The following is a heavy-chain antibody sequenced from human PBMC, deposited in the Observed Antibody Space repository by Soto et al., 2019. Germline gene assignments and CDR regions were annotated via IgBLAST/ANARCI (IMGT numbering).Heavy chain of an antibody. CDR2: CSSNGIST. Sequence: PGGSLRLSCAASGFTFSSYVRYWVRQAPGKGLEYVSACSSNGISTYYADSVKGRFTISRDNAKNSLYLQINSLRDEDTAVYYCAREGGNLNWFDPWGQGTLVTVSS. CDR3: AREGGNLNWFDP. J-gene: IGHJ5*02. V-gene: IGHV3-64*04. D-gene: IGHD1-26*01. CDR1: GFTFSSYV.